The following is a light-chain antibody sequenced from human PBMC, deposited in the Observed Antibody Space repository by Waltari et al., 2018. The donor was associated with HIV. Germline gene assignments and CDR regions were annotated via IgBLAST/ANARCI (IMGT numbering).Light chain of an antibody. Sequence: NFILTKPHSVSESPGKTVTISCTRSSGHIASSYVQWYHQRPGSSPTTVIYANNRRPSGVPDRFSGSLDSSSNSASLTIAGLRTEDEADYYCQSHDNKIFDVFGGGTYVTVL. J-gene: IGLJ1*01. CDR2: ANN. CDR1: SGHIASSY. V-gene: IGLV6-57*01. CDR3: QSHDNKIFDV.